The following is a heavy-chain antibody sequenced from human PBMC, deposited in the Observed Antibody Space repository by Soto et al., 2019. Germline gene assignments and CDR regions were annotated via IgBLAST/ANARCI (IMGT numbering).Heavy chain of an antibody. CDR1: GYTFTSHD. Sequence: QVQLVQSGAEVKKPGASVKVSCKASGYTFTSHDINWVRQVTGQGPEWMGWMNPNSGNTGYAQRFQGRVTMTRNTSVSTAYMELSSLRFEDTAVYYCAIRHDGRQSSMDVWGQGTTVTVSS. CDR2: MNPNSGNT. J-gene: IGHJ6*02. V-gene: IGHV1-8*01. CDR3: AIRHDGRQSSMDV. D-gene: IGHD1-1*01.